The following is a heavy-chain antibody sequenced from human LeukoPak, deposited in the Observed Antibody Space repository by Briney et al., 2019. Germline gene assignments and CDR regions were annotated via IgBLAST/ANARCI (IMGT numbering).Heavy chain of an antibody. CDR1: KFTFNNYW. J-gene: IGHJ4*02. Sequence: PGGSLRLSCAASKFTFNNYWVYWVRQAPGKGPVWVSRINSDGVSTAYADSVKGRFTISRDNAKNTLYLQMNSLRAEDTAVYYCASASTGVTLDYWGQGTLVTVSS. CDR3: ASASTGVTLDY. CDR2: INSDGVST. V-gene: IGHV3-74*01. D-gene: IGHD3-10*01.